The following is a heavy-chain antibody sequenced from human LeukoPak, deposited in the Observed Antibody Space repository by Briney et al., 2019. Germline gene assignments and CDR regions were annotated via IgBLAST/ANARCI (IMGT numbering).Heavy chain of an antibody. CDR1: GFTFSSHW. J-gene: IGHJ4*02. Sequence: PGGSLRLSCAASGFTFSSHWMTWVRQAPGKGPGWVASINKDGSEQYYVDSVKGRFTISRDNAKNSLSLQVSSLRAEDTAVYYCTGGGATSSWYWFFWGQGTLVTVSS. CDR3: TGGGATSSWYWFF. V-gene: IGHV3-7*01. CDR2: INKDGSEQ. D-gene: IGHD6-13*01.